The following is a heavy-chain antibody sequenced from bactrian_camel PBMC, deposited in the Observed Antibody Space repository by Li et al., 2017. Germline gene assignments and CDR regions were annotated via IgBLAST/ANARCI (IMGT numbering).Heavy chain of an antibody. Sequence: HVQLVESGGGSVQAGGSLRLSCKASTYTMGSYSMGWFRQAPGKEREWVACLRRDSSTSYLDSVKGRFTISRDNAKNTLYLQMNSLKTDDTGVYYCATGLWVVAGSARGQGTQVTVS. J-gene: IGHJ4*01. V-gene: IGHV3S55*01. CDR1: TYTMGSYS. CDR2: LRRDSST. D-gene: IGHD6*01. CDR3: ATGLWVVAGSA.